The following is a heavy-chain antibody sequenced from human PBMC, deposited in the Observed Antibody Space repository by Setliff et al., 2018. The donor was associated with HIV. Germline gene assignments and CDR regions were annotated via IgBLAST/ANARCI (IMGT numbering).Heavy chain of an antibody. V-gene: IGHV1-46*01. J-gene: IGHJ4*02. CDR3: AKGGGYSDF. CDR1: GYTFTNYY. Sequence: ASVKVSCKASGYTFTNYYMHWVRQAPGQGLQWMGLINPTGGGPRYAQKFRGRLTMSSDTSTSTVFMELSSLRSEDTAVYYCAKGGGYSDFWGQGTPVTVS. CDR2: INPTGGGP. D-gene: IGHD2-15*01.